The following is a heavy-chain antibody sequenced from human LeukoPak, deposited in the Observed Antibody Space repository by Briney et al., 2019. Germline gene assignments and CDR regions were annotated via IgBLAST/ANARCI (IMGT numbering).Heavy chain of an antibody. CDR1: GFTFSSYA. Sequence: GASLRLSCAASGFTFSSYAMSWVRQAPGKGLEWVSAISGSGGSTYYADSVEGRFTISRDNSKNTLYLQMNSLRAEDTAVYYCAKGPGQWLVPGAFDYWGQGTLVTVSS. CDR2: ISGSGGST. V-gene: IGHV3-23*01. J-gene: IGHJ4*02. CDR3: AKGPGQWLVPGAFDY. D-gene: IGHD6-19*01.